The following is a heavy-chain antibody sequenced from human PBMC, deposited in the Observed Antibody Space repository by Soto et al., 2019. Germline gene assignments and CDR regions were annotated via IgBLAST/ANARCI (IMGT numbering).Heavy chain of an antibody. J-gene: IGHJ4*02. V-gene: IGHV3-23*01. D-gene: IGHD6-19*01. Sequence: GGSLRLSCAASGFTFSTYAMTWVRQAPGKGLEWVSTISGSGGSTYYADSVKGRFTISRDNSKNTLYLQMNSLRAEDTAVYYCASRSSGWYFDYWGQGTLVTVSS. CDR1: GFTFSTYA. CDR2: ISGSGGST. CDR3: ASRSSGWYFDY.